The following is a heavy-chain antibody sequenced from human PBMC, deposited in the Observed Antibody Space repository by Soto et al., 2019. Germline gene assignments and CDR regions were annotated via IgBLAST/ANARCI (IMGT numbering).Heavy chain of an antibody. V-gene: IGHV3-23*01. CDR2: ISGSGGST. CDR1: GFTFSSYA. Sequence: VQLLESGGGLVQPGGSLRLSCAASGFTFSSYAMSWVRQAPGKGLEWVSAISGSGGSTYYADSVKGRFTISRANSKNPRHLQMNSLRAEDTAVYYCARRSSGWYFDYWGQGTLVTVSS. D-gene: IGHD6-19*01. J-gene: IGHJ4*02. CDR3: ARRSSGWYFDY.